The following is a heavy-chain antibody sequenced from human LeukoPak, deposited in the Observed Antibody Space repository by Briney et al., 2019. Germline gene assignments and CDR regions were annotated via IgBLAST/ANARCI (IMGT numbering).Heavy chain of an antibody. CDR3: AKELYCSSTSCYTVPRAYYYYGMDV. Sequence: TGGSLRLSCEASGFTFSHYWMSWVRQAPGKGLEWVSGISWNSGSIGYADSVKGRFTISRDNAKNSLYLQMNSLRAEDTALYYCAKELYCSSTSCYTVPRAYYYYGMDVWGQGTTVTVSS. V-gene: IGHV3-9*01. D-gene: IGHD2-2*02. CDR1: GFTFSHYW. CDR2: ISWNSGSI. J-gene: IGHJ6*02.